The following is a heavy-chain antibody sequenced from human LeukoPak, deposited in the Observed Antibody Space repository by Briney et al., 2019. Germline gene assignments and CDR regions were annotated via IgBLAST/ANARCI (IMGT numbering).Heavy chain of an antibody. D-gene: IGHD3-3*01. CDR2: ISAYNGNT. Sequence: ASVKVSCKASGGTFSSYAISWVRQAPGQGLEWMGWISAYNGNTNYAQKLQGRVTMTTDTSTSTAYMELRSLRSDDTAVYYCARVSYYDFWSGYYLNWFDPWGQGTLVTVSS. J-gene: IGHJ5*02. V-gene: IGHV1-18*01. CDR3: ARVSYYDFWSGYYLNWFDP. CDR1: GGTFSSYA.